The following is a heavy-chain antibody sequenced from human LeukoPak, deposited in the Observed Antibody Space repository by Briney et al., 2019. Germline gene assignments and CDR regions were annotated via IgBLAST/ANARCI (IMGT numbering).Heavy chain of an antibody. Sequence: GGSLRLPCAASGFPFSDYYMSWIRQAPGKGLEWVSYISSSGNTIYYADSVKGRFAISRDNAKNTLYLQMNSLRAEDTAVYYCAKDQSPYYYGSGSYYNPPNWFDPWGQGTLVTVSS. CDR2: ISSSGNTI. CDR1: GFPFSDYY. V-gene: IGHV3-11*01. J-gene: IGHJ5*02. CDR3: AKDQSPYYYGSGSYYNPPNWFDP. D-gene: IGHD3-10*01.